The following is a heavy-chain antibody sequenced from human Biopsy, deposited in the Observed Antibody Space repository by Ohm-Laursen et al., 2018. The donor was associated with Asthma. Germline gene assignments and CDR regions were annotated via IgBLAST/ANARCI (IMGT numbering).Heavy chain of an antibody. CDR2: IKKDGSEK. Sequence: SLRLSCTASGFTFSSYAVSWVRQAPGKGLEWVANIKKDGSEKYYVDSVKGRFTISRDNAKNSLYLHMNSLRAEDTAVYYCARGGYCTSPTCPWGRYATDVWGQGTTVTVSS. V-gene: IGHV3-7*01. J-gene: IGHJ6*02. CDR1: GFTFSSYA. CDR3: ARGGYCTSPTCPWGRYATDV. D-gene: IGHD2-2*01.